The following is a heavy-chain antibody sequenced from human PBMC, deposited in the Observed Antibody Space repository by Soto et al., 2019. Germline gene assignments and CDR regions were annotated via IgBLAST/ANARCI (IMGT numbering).Heavy chain of an antibody. Sequence: PXGSLLLACSASGFTFNSYVMTWVRQAPGEGLEWVSSISRSGRGSAYYADSVKGRFTISRDNSENTLFLQMNNLRDEDTALYYCARGRYLDSSDYWVANLPFDHWGLGTLVTVSS. V-gene: IGHV3-23*01. CDR1: GFTFNSYV. J-gene: IGHJ4*02. D-gene: IGHD3-22*01. CDR3: ARGRYLDSSDYWVANLPFDH. CDR2: ISRSGRGSA.